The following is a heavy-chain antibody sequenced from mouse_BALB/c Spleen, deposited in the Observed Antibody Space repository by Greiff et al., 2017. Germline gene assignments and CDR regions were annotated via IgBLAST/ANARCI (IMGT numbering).Heavy chain of an antibody. V-gene: IGHV5-6-3*01. Sequence: EVHLVESGGGLVQPGGSLKLSCAASGFTFSSYGMSWVRQTPDKRLELVATINSNGGSTYYPDSVKGRFTISRDNAKNTLYLQMSSLKSEDTAMYYCARGGYGNFAMDYWGQGTSVTVSS. CDR1: GFTFSSYG. D-gene: IGHD2-10*02. J-gene: IGHJ4*01. CDR2: INSNGGST. CDR3: ARGGYGNFAMDY.